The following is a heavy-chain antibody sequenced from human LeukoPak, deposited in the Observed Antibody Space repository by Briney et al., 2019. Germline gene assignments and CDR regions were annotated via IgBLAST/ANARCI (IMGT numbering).Heavy chain of an antibody. J-gene: IGHJ4*02. D-gene: IGHD1-20*01. V-gene: IGHV1-8*01. CDR2: MNPNSGNT. Sequence: ASVKVSCKASRYTFTSYDINWVRQATGQGLEWMGWMNPNSGNTGYAQKFQGRVTMTRNTSISTAYMELSSLRSEDTAVYYCARATPPYNWNYFDYWGQGTLVTVSS. CDR1: RYTFTSYD. CDR3: ARATPPYNWNYFDY.